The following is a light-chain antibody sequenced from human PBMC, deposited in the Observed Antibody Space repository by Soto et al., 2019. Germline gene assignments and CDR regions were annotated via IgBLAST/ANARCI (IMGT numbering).Light chain of an antibody. J-gene: IGLJ1*01. CDR3: QSYDRSLRTYV. Sequence: QSVLTQPPSTSGTPGQRVTISCSGSSSNIGSNTVNWYQQVPGTAPKLLIYGNSDRPSGVPNRFSGSKSGTSASLAITGLQAEDEADYFCQSYDRSLRTYVFGTATKLTVL. V-gene: IGLV1-44*01. CDR1: SSNIGSNT. CDR2: GNS.